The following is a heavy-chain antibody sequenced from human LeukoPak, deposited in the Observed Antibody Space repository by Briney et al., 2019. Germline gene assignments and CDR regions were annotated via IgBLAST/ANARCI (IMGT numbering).Heavy chain of an antibody. CDR3: AKYSSSSNYYYGMDV. CDR1: GFTFSSYW. V-gene: IGHV3-74*01. CDR2: INGDGSST. J-gene: IGHJ6*02. D-gene: IGHD6-13*01. Sequence: GGSLRLSCAASGFTFSSYWMHWVRQVPGKGLVWVSRINGDGSSTTYADSVKGRFTISRDNAKNTLYLQMNSLRAEDTAVYYCAKYSSSSNYYYGMDVWGQGTTVTVPS.